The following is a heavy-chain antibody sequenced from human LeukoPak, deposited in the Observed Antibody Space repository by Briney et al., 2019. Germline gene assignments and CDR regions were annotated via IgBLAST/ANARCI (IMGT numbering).Heavy chain of an antibody. CDR3: AKLLGTGTTYDS. Sequence: GGSLRLSCEASGFTFRGNWMSWVRQAPGKGLEWVASINPDGSQKFYVDSVRGRFTISRDNTKDSLYLQMNSLGAEDTAMYYCAKLLGTGTTYDSWGQGTRVTVSS. CDR2: INPDGSQK. J-gene: IGHJ4*02. D-gene: IGHD1-1*01. V-gene: IGHV3-7*01. CDR1: GFTFRGNW.